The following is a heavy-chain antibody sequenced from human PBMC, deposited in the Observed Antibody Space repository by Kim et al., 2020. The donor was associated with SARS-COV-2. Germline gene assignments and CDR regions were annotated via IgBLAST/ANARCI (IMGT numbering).Heavy chain of an antibody. Sequence: GGSLRLSCAGSGFSFDEYAMHWVRKGPGKGLEWVSGISSNSDRKAYADSVKGRFTISKDNANQFLYLQMNSLRAEDTALYYCTKDRYCSGGICPLDYWGQGTLVTVSS. CDR2: ISSNSDRK. V-gene: IGHV3-9*01. J-gene: IGHJ4*02. CDR3: TKDRYCSGGICPLDY. CDR1: GFSFDEYA. D-gene: IGHD2-15*01.